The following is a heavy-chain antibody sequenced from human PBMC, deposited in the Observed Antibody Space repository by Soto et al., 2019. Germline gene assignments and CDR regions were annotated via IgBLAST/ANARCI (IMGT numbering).Heavy chain of an antibody. CDR3: ARGRLILPAHYLSSRSGV. CDR2: IPQDGVDG. Sequence: DVKLVESGGGLVQPGDSLRLSCEVSGFTFSMYSMSWVRQSPGKGLEWVAKIPQDGVDGHYADSVKGRFTISRDNGKNSLYLQLNNLRAEDTAVDYGARGRLILPAHYLSSRSGVWGRGATVTVSS. J-gene: IGHJ6*02. D-gene: IGHD3-10*01. CDR1: GFTFSMYS. V-gene: IGHV3-7*03.